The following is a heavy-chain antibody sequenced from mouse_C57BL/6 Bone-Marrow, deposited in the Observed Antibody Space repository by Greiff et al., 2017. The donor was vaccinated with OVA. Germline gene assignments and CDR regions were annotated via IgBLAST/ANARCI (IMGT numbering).Heavy chain of an antibody. CDR1: GYTFTSYW. J-gene: IGHJ1*03. Sequence: VQLQQSGAELVKPGASVKLSCKASGYTFTSYWMHWVKQRPGKGLEWIGMIHPNSGSTNYNEKFKSKATLTVDKSSSTAYMQLSSLTSEDSAVYYCASRGCYDGSFDVWGTGTTVTVSS. CDR2: IHPNSGST. CDR3: ASRGCYDGSFDV. V-gene: IGHV1-64*01. D-gene: IGHD2-12*01.